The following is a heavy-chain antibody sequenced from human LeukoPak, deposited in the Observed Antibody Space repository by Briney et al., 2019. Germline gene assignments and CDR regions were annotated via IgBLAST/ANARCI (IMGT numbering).Heavy chain of an antibody. Sequence: GGSLRLSCAASGFTFSSYAMSWVRQAPGKGLEWVSAISGSGGSTYSADSVKGRFTISRDNSKNTLYLQMNSLRAEDTAVYYCAKDKASWGSYYTYYFDYWGQGTLVTVSS. D-gene: IGHD3-16*01. CDR2: ISGSGGST. J-gene: IGHJ4*02. CDR1: GFTFSSYA. V-gene: IGHV3-23*01. CDR3: AKDKASWGSYYTYYFDY.